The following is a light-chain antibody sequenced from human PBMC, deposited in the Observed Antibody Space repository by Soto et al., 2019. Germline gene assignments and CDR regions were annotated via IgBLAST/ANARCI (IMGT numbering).Light chain of an antibody. V-gene: IGKV1-5*03. CDR3: QQYNSYPWT. J-gene: IGKJ1*01. CDR2: KAS. CDR1: QSISSW. Sequence: DIQMTQSPSTLSASVGDRVTITCRASQSISSWLAWYQQKPGKAPKLLIYKASSLESGVPSMFSGSGSGTEFTLTISSLQPDHFATYYCQQYNSYPWTFGQGTKVEIK.